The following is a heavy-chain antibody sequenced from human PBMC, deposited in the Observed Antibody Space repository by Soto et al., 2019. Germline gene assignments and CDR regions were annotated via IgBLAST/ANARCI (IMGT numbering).Heavy chain of an antibody. CDR1: GGTFRNSA. CDR2: IMPIFRTP. V-gene: IGHV1-69*12. Sequence: QVQLEQSGAEVKKPGSSVKVSCKASGGTFRNSAISWVRQAPGQGLEWMGGIMPIFRTPDHAQKFQGRVTITADESTSTAYMELSGLRSDDTAVYYCARDNDRPQLGGNYYSVLDVWGQGTTVTVSS. CDR3: ARDNDRPQLGGNYYSVLDV. J-gene: IGHJ6*02. D-gene: IGHD1-1*01.